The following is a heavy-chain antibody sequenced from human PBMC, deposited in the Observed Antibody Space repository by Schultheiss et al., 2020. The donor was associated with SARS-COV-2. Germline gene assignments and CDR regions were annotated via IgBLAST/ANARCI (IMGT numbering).Heavy chain of an antibody. CDR2: IYYSGST. Sequence: SETLSLTCTVSGGSISSYYWSWIRQPPGKGLEWIGYIYYSGSTNYNPSLKSRVTISVDRSKNQFSLKLSSVTAADTAVYYCARVRGYCSSTSCYRGYYYYMDVWGKGTTVTVSS. J-gene: IGHJ6*03. V-gene: IGHV4-59*12. D-gene: IGHD2-2*02. CDR3: ARVRGYCSSTSCYRGYYYYMDV. CDR1: GGSISSYY.